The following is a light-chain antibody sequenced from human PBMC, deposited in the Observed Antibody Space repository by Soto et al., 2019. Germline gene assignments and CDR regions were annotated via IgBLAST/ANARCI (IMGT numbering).Light chain of an antibody. Sequence: DIQMTQSPSSLSASVGDRVTITCQASQDISSFLNWFQQKPGKAPNLLIFDASKLQTGVPSRFSGSGSGTDFTFTISGLQPEDIATYYCQQYDNLLAPTFGGGTRVDI. CDR2: DAS. J-gene: IGKJ4*01. CDR3: QQYDNLLAPT. CDR1: QDISSF. V-gene: IGKV1-33*01.